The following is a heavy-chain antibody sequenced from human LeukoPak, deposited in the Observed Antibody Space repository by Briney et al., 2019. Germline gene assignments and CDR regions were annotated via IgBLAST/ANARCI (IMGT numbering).Heavy chain of an antibody. J-gene: IGHJ4*02. D-gene: IGHD3-22*01. V-gene: IGHV3-23*01. CDR3: AKTGYYYDSSGYYEDY. CDR1: GFTFISYV. CDR2: ISGSGGST. Sequence: AGGSLRLSCAASGFTFISYVMSWVRQAPGKGLVWVSGISGSGGSTYYADSVKGRFTISRDNSKNTLYLQMNSLRAEDTAVYYCAKTGYYYDSSGYYEDYWGQGTLVTVSS.